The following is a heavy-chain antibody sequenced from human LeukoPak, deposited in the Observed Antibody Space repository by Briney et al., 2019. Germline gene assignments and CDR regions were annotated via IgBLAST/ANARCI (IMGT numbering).Heavy chain of an antibody. J-gene: IGHJ4*02. V-gene: IGHV3-43*01. D-gene: IGHD2-8*01. CDR3: ARGPTNGQAFDY. CDR2: ISWDGGNT. Sequence: QPGGSMRLSCAASGFAFGHYTMHWVRQAPGKGLEWVSLISWDGGNTYYADSVKGRFTISRDNAKNSLYLQMDSLRAEDTAVYYCARGPTNGQAFDYWGQGTLVSVSS. CDR1: GFAFGHYT.